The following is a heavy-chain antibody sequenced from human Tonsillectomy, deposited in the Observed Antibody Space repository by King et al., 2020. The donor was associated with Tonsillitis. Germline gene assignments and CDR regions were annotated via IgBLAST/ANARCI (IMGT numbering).Heavy chain of an antibody. CDR2: ISSISTTI. D-gene: IGHD4-17*01. V-gene: IGHV3-48*04. CDR1: GFTFRTYS. J-gene: IGHJ3*01. CDR3: ASYGDYEDVFDL. Sequence: VQLVESGGGLVQPGGSLRLSCAASGFTFRTYSMNWVRQAPGKGLEWVSYISSISTTIYYADSVKGRFTISRDNAKNSLFLQMSSLRAEDTAVYYCASYGDYEDVFDLGGQGTMVTVSS.